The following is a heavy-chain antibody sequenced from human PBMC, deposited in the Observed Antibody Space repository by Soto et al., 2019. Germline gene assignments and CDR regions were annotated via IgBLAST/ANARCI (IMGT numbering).Heavy chain of an antibody. CDR3: ARDGGGMDAIIIQFES. CDR1: GFPFSTYF. CDR2: ISYDGSNK. Sequence: PVGSLSLSCAASGFPFSTYFMHLVRPAPGKGLEWVADISYDGSNKYYGDFVKGRFTISRDNSKNTLYLQMNSLRDEDTAVYYCARDGGGMDAIIIQFESWGQGTRVTVSA. D-gene: IGHD5-18*01. J-gene: IGHJ4*02. V-gene: IGHV3-30-3*01.